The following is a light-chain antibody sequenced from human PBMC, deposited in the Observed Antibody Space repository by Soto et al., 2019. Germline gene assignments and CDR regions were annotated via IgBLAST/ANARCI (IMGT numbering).Light chain of an antibody. Sequence: EIVLTQSPGTLSLSPGERATLSCRASQSVSSSYLAWYQQKPGQAPRLLIYGASSRFTRIPDRFSGSGSGTDFTLAISRLEPEDFAVYYCQQYGSSPLTFGGGTKVEIK. CDR1: QSVSSSY. CDR3: QQYGSSPLT. V-gene: IGKV3-20*01. CDR2: GAS. J-gene: IGKJ4*01.